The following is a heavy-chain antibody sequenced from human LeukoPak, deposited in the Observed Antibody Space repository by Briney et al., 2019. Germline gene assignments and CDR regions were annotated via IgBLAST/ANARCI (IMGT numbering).Heavy chain of an antibody. J-gene: IGHJ4*02. CDR3: ARGMVEVGASN. V-gene: IGHV3-33*01. CDR1: GFSFSSYA. Sequence: PGRSLRLSCAASGFSFSSYAMHWVRQAPGKGLEWVALIWYDGTTKYYADSVKGRFTVFRDNSKNTLYLQMNSLRAEDTAVYYCARGMVEVGASNWGQGALVTVSS. D-gene: IGHD1-26*01. CDR2: IWYDGTTK.